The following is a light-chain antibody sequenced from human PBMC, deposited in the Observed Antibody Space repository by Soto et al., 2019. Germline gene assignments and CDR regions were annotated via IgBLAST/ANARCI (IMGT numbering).Light chain of an antibody. CDR2: EVS. Sequence: QSVLTQPASVSGAPGQSITISCTGASSDVGGYNYVSWYQQHPGKAPKLMIYEVSNRPSGVSNRFSGSKSGNTASLTISGLQAEDEVDYYCSSYASSRTRVFGTGTKATVL. CDR3: SSYASSRTRV. J-gene: IGLJ1*01. V-gene: IGLV2-14*01. CDR1: SSDVGGYNY.